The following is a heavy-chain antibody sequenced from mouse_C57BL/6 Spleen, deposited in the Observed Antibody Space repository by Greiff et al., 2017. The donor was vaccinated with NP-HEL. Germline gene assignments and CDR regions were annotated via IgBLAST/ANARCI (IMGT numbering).Heavy chain of an antibody. V-gene: IGHV5-6*01. CDR3: ATTGTRFDH. J-gene: IGHJ2*01. CDR2: ISSGGSYT. Sequence: EVMLVESGGDLVKPGGSLKLSCAASGFTFSSYGMSWVRQTPDKRLEWVATISSGGSYTYYPDSVKGRFTISRDNAKNTLYLQMSSLKSEDTAMYYCATTGTRFDHWGQGTTLTVSS. D-gene: IGHD4-1*02. CDR1: GFTFSSYG.